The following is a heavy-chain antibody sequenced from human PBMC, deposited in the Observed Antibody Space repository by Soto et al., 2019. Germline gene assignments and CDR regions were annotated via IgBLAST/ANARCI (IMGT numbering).Heavy chain of an antibody. CDR2: ISSSGSTI. V-gene: IGHV3-11*04. J-gene: IGHJ6*02. CDR1: GFTFSDFY. Sequence: GGSLRLSCAASGFTFSDFYMSWIRQALGKGLEWVSYISSSGSTIYYADSVKGRFTISRDNAKNSLYLQMNSLRAEDTAVYYCARVLAAAADYYYYGMDVWGQGTTVTVSS. D-gene: IGHD6-13*01. CDR3: ARVLAAAADYYYYGMDV.